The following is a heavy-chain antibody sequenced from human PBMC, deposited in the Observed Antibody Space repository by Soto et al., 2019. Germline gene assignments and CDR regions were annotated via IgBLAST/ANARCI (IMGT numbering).Heavy chain of an antibody. CDR1: GFTFSSYE. CDR2: ISTSGSTM. D-gene: IGHD1-7*01. V-gene: IGHV3-48*03. CDR3: AEDLTGITGG. J-gene: IGHJ4*02. Sequence: EVRLVESGGGLVQPGGSLRLSCAASGFTFSSYEMNWVRQAPGKGLEWVSYISTSGSTMNYADSVKGRFTISRDNAKNSLYLQMNSLRVEDTAVYYCAEDLTGITGGWGQGTLVTVSS.